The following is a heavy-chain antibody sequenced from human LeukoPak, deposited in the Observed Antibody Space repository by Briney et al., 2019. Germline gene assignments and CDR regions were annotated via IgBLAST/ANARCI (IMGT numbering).Heavy chain of an antibody. Sequence: PSETLSLTCTVSGGSISSYYWSWIRQPPGKGLEWIGYIYYSGSTNYNPSLKSRVTISVDTSKNQFSLKLSSVTAADTAVYYCAREISSYGSRQAFDIWGQGTMVTVSS. V-gene: IGHV4-59*01. CDR3: AREISSYGSRQAFDI. J-gene: IGHJ3*02. D-gene: IGHD5-18*01. CDR2: IYYSGST. CDR1: GGSISSYY.